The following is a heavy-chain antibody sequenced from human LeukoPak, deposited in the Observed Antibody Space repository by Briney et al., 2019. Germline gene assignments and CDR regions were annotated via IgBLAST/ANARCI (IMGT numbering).Heavy chain of an antibody. V-gene: IGHV3-30-3*01. Sequence: AGGSLRLSCAASGFTFSSYAMHWVRQAPGKGLEWVAVISYDGSNKYYADSVKGRFTNSRDNSKNTLYLQMNSLRAEDTAVYYCARGDYYDIYYFDYWGQGTLVTVSS. CDR1: GFTFSSYA. D-gene: IGHD3-22*01. J-gene: IGHJ4*02. CDR2: ISYDGSNK. CDR3: ARGDYYDIYYFDY.